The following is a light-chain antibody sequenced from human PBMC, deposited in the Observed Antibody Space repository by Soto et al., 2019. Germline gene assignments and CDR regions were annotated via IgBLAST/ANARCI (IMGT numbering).Light chain of an antibody. CDR3: GTWDSSLSSWV. V-gene: IGLV1-51*01. Sequence: QSVLTQPPSVSAAPGQTVTISCSGSSSNIGNNYVSWYQHLPGTAPELLIYDNDKRPTGIPDRFSGSKSGTSATLGITGLQTGDEADYYCGTWDSSLSSWVFGGGTKLTVL. CDR1: SSNIGNNY. CDR2: DND. J-gene: IGLJ3*02.